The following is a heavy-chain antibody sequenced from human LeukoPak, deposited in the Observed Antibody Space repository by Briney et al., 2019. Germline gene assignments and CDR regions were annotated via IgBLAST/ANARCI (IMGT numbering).Heavy chain of an antibody. V-gene: IGHV1-2*02. D-gene: IGHD2-15*01. CDR1: GYTFTGYY. Sequence: GASVKVSCKAAGYTFTGYYMHWARQAPGQGLEWMGWINPNRGGTNYAQKFQGRVTMTRDTSISTAYMELSRLRSDDTAVYYCAREGSGYCSGGSCYDGANWFDPWGQGTLVTVSS. J-gene: IGHJ5*02. CDR3: AREGSGYCSGGSCYDGANWFDP. CDR2: INPNRGGT.